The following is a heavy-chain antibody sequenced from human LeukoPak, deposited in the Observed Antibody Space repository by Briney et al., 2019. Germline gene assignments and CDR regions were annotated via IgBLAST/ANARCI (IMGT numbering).Heavy chain of an antibody. CDR1: GGSIRSYY. D-gene: IGHD5-18*01. V-gene: IGHV4-59*12. Sequence: SETLSLTCTVSGGSIRSYYWSWIRQPPGKGLEWIGYIHFTGSTYYNPSLKSRVTISVDTSKNQFSLKLSSVTAADTAVYYCARDVPVDTAMAREPFDYWGQGTLVTVSS. CDR2: IHFTGST. CDR3: ARDVPVDTAMAREPFDY. J-gene: IGHJ4*02.